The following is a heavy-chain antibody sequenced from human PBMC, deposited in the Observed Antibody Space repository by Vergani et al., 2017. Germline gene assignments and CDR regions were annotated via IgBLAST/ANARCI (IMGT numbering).Heavy chain of an antibody. D-gene: IGHD3-16*01. V-gene: IGHV3-23*01. CDR2: ISGSGGFT. CDR3: ARENVRRGIPGLWGSKYFHH. Sequence: EVQLLESGGNLVQPGGSLRLSCAASGFTFTNFAMTWVRQAPGEGLEWVSGISGSGGFTYYADSVKGRFTISRDNSKNTMFLQMNNLRAEDTAVYFCARENVRRGIPGLWGSKYFHHWGQGTLVTVSS. CDR1: GFTFTNFA. J-gene: IGHJ1*01.